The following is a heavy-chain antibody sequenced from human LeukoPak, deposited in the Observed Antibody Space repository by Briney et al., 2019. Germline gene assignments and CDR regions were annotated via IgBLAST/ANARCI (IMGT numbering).Heavy chain of an antibody. D-gene: IGHD2-15*01. V-gene: IGHV4-4*07. CDR2: IYSSGST. J-gene: IGHJ4*02. Sequence: SETLSLTCTVSGGSISSYYWSWIRQPAGRGLEWIGRIYSSGSTNYNPSLKSRVSMSVDTSKNQFSPKLSSVTAADTAVYYCARGSGRPHYFDYWGQGTLVTVSS. CDR3: ARGSGRPHYFDY. CDR1: GGSISSYY.